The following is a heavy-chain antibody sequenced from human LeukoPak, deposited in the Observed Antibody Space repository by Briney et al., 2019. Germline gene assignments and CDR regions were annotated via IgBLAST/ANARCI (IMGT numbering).Heavy chain of an antibody. D-gene: IGHD3-22*01. CDR3: ARLPTFYYDSSGYHYDY. J-gene: IGHJ4*02. CDR1: GFTFNNYA. CDR2: TAGSGINK. V-gene: IGHV3-23*01. Sequence: GGSLRLSCVASGFTFNNYAMSWVRQAPGRGLEWASSTAGSGINKDYADSVKGRFTISKDKSKNTLYLQMDNLRAEDTGVYFCARLPTFYYDSSGYHYDYWGQGTLVTVSS.